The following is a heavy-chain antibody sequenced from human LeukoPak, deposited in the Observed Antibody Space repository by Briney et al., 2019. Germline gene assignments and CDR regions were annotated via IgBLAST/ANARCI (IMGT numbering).Heavy chain of an antibody. CDR2: IYSGGST. CDR1: GFTVSSNY. Sequence: GGSLRLSCAASGFTVSSNYMSWVRQAPGKGLEWVSVIYSGGSTYYADSVKGRFTISRDNSKNTLYLQMNSLRAEDTAVYYCARGSEGGSYYGAIDYWGQGTLVTVSS. CDR3: ARGSEGGSYYGAIDY. V-gene: IGHV3-53*01. J-gene: IGHJ4*02. D-gene: IGHD1-26*01.